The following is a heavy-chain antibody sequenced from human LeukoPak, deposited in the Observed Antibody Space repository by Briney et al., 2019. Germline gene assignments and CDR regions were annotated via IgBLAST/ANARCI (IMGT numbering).Heavy chain of an antibody. J-gene: IGHJ4*02. D-gene: IGHD1-26*01. CDR2: ISYDGSNK. V-gene: IGHV3-30*18. CDR3: AKEGSNGDFDY. CDR1: GFTFSEYW. Sequence: GGSLRLSCAASGFTFSEYWMTWVRQAPGKGLEWVTVISYDGSNKYYGDSVKGRFTISRDNSKNTLYLKMNSLRAEDTAVYYCAKEGSNGDFDYWGQGTLVTVSS.